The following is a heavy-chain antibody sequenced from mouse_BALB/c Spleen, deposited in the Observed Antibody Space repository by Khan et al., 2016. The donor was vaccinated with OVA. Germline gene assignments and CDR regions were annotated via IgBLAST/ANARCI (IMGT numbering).Heavy chain of an antibody. CDR2: IYPGSNNT. Sequence: QVQLQQSGAELARPGASVKLSCKASGYTFTDSNINWVKQRTGQGLEWIGEIYPGSNNTYYNEKFKGKAALTADKSSSTAYMPLNSLTSEDSAVYFCASERGAWFPYWGQGTLVTVSA. CDR1: GYTFTDSN. V-gene: IGHV1-77*01. J-gene: IGHJ3*01. CDR3: ASERGAWFPY.